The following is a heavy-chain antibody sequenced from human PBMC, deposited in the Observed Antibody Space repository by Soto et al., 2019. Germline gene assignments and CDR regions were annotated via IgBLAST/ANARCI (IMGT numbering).Heavy chain of an antibody. CDR2: INTSGGSP. J-gene: IGHJ6*02. V-gene: IGHV1-46*01. D-gene: IGHD6-13*01. CDR1: GYSFTIYY. Sequence: VXSVKVSCKAFGYSFTIYYIHWVRQAPGQGLEWMGVINTSGGSPTYAQKFQDRVTMTRDTSTSTVYMELSSLRSEDTAVYYCARGGSNSDYYYYYGMDVWGQGTTVTVSS. CDR3: ARGGSNSDYYYYYGMDV.